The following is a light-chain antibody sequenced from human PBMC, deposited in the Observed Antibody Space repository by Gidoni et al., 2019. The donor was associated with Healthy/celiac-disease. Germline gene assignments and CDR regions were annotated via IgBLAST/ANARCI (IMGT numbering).Light chain of an antibody. Sequence: DIQMTQSPSTLSASVGDRVTITCRASQSISSWLAWYQQKPGKAPKLLIYKASSLESGVPSRVSGSGSGKEFTLTISSLQPDDFATYYCQQYNSYSRTFGQGTKVEIK. CDR3: QQYNSYSRT. J-gene: IGKJ1*01. V-gene: IGKV1-5*03. CDR2: KAS. CDR1: QSISSW.